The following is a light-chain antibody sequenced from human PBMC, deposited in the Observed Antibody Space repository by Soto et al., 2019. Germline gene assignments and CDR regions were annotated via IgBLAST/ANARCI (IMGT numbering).Light chain of an antibody. Sequence: QSVLAQSPSASASLGASVKLTCTLNSGHSNYAIAWHQQRPEKGPRYLMKLNNDGSHTKGGGIPDRFSGSSSGAERYLTISCLQSEDEADYYCQTWGTGIVVFGGGTKLTVL. CDR3: QTWGTGIVV. J-gene: IGLJ2*01. V-gene: IGLV4-69*01. CDR1: SGHSNYA. CDR2: LNNDGSH.